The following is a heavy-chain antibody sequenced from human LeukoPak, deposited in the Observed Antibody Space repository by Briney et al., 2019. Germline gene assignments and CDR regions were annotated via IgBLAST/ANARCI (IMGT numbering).Heavy chain of an antibody. J-gene: IGHJ6*03. CDR3: ARLRLEPSLYYYMDV. CDR1: GGSISSSSYY. V-gene: IGHV4-39*01. CDR2: IYYSGST. D-gene: IGHD1-1*01. Sequence: SETLSLTCTVSGGSISSSSYYWGWIHQPPGKGLEWIGSIYYSGSTYYNPSLKSRVTISVDTSKNQFSLKLSSVTAADTAVYYCARLRLEPSLYYYMDVWGKGTTVTVSS.